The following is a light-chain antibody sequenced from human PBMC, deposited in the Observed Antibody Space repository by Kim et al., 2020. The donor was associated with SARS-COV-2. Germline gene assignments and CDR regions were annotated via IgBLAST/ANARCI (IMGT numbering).Light chain of an antibody. V-gene: IGKV3-15*01. CDR3: QQYNNWPAT. CDR1: QSVSSN. CDR2: GAS. J-gene: IGKJ2*01. Sequence: EIVMTQSPATLSVSPGERATLSCRASQSVSSNLAWYQQKPGQAPRLLIYGASTRATVIPARFSGSGSGTEFTLTISSLQSEDFAVYYCQQYNNWPATFGQGTKLEI.